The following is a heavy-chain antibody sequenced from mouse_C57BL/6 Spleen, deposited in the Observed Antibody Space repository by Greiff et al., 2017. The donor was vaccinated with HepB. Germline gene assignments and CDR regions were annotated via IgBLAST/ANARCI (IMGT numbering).Heavy chain of an antibody. D-gene: IGHD1-1*01. Sequence: VKLQQPGTELVKPGASVKLSCKASGYTFTSYWMHWVKQRPGQGLEWIGNINPSNGGTNYNEKFKSKATLTVDKSSSTAYMQLSSLTSEDSAVYYCARDDYYGTPFAYWGQGTLVTVSA. V-gene: IGHV1-53*01. CDR2: INPSNGGT. J-gene: IGHJ3*01. CDR1: GYTFTSYW. CDR3: ARDDYYGTPFAY.